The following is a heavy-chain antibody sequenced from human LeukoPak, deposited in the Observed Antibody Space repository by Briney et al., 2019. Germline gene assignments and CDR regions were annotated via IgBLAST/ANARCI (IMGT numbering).Heavy chain of an antibody. D-gene: IGHD6-19*01. CDR2: IYYSGST. J-gene: IGHJ4*02. CDR3: ANTRLHSSGWL. V-gene: IGHV4-59*05. CDR1: GFTFSSYA. Sequence: GSLRLSCAASGFTFSSYAMSWVRQAPGKGLEWIGSIYYSGSTYYNPSLKSRVTISVDTSKNQFSLKLSSVTAADTAVYYCANTRLHSSGWLWGQGTLVTVSS.